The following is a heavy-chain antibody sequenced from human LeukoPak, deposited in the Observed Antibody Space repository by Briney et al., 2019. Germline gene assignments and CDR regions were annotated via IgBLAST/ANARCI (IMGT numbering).Heavy chain of an antibody. CDR3: ARVQLGYCSGGSCYPSLDY. Sequence: SETLSLTCTVSGGSVSSGSYYWSWIRQPPGKGLEWIGYIYYSGGTNYNPSLKSRVTISVDTSKNQFSLKLSSVTAADTAVYYCARVQLGYCSGGSCYPSLDYWGQGTLVTVSS. CDR2: IYYSGGT. D-gene: IGHD2-15*01. J-gene: IGHJ4*02. CDR1: GGSVSSGSYY. V-gene: IGHV4-61*01.